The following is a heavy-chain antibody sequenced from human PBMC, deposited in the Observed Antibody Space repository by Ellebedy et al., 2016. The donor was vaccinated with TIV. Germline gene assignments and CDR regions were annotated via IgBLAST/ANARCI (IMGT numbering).Heavy chain of an antibody. J-gene: IGHJ5*02. V-gene: IGHV4-39*01. CDR3: SRRVVGGDYSWFDP. Sequence: MPSETLSLTCTVSGGSISSSSYYWGWIRRPPGKGLEWIGSAYFSGRTNYNASLKSRFTLAVDTAKNQFSLKITSVTAADTALYSCSRRVVGGDYSWFDPWGQGILVTVSS. D-gene: IGHD2-21*02. CDR1: GGSISSSSYY. CDR2: AYFSGRT.